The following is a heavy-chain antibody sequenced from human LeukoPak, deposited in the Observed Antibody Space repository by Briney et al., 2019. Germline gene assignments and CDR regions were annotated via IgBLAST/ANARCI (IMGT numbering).Heavy chain of an antibody. J-gene: IGHJ4*02. CDR2: ISTSSIYI. V-gene: IGHV3-21*01. CDR1: GFTFSSYT. D-gene: IGHD5-12*01. Sequence: GGSLRLSCAASGFTFSSYTMNWVRQGPGKGLEWVSSISTSSIYIYYADSVKGRFTISRDNAKNTLYLQMNSLRAEDTAVYYCARDQVGYSGYGGNYWGQGTLVTVSS. CDR3: ARDQVGYSGYGGNY.